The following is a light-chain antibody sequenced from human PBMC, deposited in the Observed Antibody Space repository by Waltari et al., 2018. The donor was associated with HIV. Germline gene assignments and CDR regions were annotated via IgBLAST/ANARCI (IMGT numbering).Light chain of an antibody. CDR3: ASFTSNYTLI. V-gene: IGLV2-23*02. CDR1: TSAFGLYNL. Sequence: QSTLTQPASVSGSPGLSLTTPCTGSTSAFGLYNLIAWYQQHPGGVPKVIIYEVFSRPSGISSRFSGSRSANTASLTISWLQPEDEADYYCASFTSNYTLIFGGGTKVTVL. CDR2: EVF. J-gene: IGLJ2*01.